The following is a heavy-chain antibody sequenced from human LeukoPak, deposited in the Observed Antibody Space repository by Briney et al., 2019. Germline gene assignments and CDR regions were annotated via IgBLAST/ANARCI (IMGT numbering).Heavy chain of an antibody. CDR3: AKEVSSLWFGELFSYFDY. J-gene: IGHJ4*02. V-gene: IGHV3-74*01. D-gene: IGHD3-10*01. CDR1: GFTFSSYW. Sequence: GGSLRLSCAASGFTFSSYWIHWVRQAPGKGLVWVSRINSDGSSTSSADSVKGRFTISRDNSKNTLYLQMNSLRAEDTAVYYCAKEVSSLWFGELFSYFDYWGQGTLVTVSS. CDR2: INSDGSST.